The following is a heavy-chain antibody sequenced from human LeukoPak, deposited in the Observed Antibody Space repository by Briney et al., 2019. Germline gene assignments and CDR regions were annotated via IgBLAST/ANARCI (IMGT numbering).Heavy chain of an antibody. D-gene: IGHD3-10*01. V-gene: IGHV3-21*01. CDR2: ISTTSSYI. J-gene: IGHJ4*02. CDR3: AREGSSPI. CDR1: GFAFSDSS. Sequence: SGESLRPSCAASGFAFSDSSMNWVRQAPGKGLEWVSSISTTSSYIYYADSVKGRFTISRDNAKNSLFLQMDSLRAEDTAVYYCAREGSSPIWGQGTLVTVSS.